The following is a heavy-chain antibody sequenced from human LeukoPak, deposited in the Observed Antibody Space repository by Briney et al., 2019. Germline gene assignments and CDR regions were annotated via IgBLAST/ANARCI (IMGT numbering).Heavy chain of an antibody. CDR1: GGSIRSSYYY. V-gene: IGHV4-39*07. D-gene: IGHD4/OR15-4a*01. Sequence: SETLSLTCTVSGGSIRSSYYYWGWIRQPPGKGLEWIGSIYDSGSTYYNPSLKSRVTISVDTSKNQFSLKLSSVTAADTAVYYCARGPNDYGDPHFDYWGQGTLVTVSS. CDR2: IYDSGST. J-gene: IGHJ4*02. CDR3: ARGPNDYGDPHFDY.